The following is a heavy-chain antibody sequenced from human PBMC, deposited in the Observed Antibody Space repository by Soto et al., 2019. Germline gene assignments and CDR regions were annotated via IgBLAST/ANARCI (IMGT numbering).Heavy chain of an antibody. CDR3: ARWGTTEASDV. Sequence: QVQLVESGGGVVQPGTSLRVSCVGSGFTFRSYVIHWVRQAPGKGLEWVALTSYDGSDKYSGDSVRGRFTISRDNSRNTVDLQMDSPRLEETALYYCARWGTTEASDVWGQGTLVSVSS. CDR1: GFTFRSYV. J-gene: IGHJ1*01. V-gene: IGHV3-30*19. D-gene: IGHD3-16*01. CDR2: TSYDGSDK.